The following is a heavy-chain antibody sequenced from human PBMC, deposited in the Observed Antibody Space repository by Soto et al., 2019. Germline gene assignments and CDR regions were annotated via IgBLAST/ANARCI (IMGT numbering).Heavy chain of an antibody. CDR2: IWYDGSNK. CDR1: GFPFCRYG. Sequence: QVQLVESGGGVVQPGRSLRLSCAASGFPFCRYGMHWVRQAPGKGLEWVAVIWYDGSNKYYADSVKGRFTISRDNYKNEMYLQMKRLRVEDTAVYYCGCGFCWLWRMDVWGQGTTVTVSS. V-gene: IGHV3-33*03. J-gene: IGHJ6*02. D-gene: IGHD3-9*01. CDR3: GCGFCWLWRMDV.